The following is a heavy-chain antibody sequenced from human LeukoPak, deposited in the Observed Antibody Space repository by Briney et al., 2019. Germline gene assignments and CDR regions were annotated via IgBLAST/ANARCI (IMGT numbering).Heavy chain of an antibody. CDR1: GFTFSNYW. J-gene: IGHJ4*02. CDR2: IKQDGSET. CDR3: ARIVPGLGSRWDYFEY. V-gene: IGHV3-7*01. Sequence: GGSLRLSCAASGFTFSNYWMSWVRQAPGKGLEWVANIKQDGSETYYVDSVKGRFTISRDNAKNSLYLQINSLRVEDTAVYYCARIVPGLGSRWDYFEYWGQGTLVTVSS. D-gene: IGHD6-13*01.